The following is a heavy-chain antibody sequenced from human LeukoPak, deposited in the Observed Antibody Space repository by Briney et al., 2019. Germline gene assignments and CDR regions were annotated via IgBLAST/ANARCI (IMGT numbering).Heavy chain of an antibody. CDR2: IYYSGST. V-gene: IGHV4-59*01. J-gene: IGHJ3*02. D-gene: IGHD3-22*01. CDR1: GGSISSYY. CDR3: ARAHYYDSSAQEAFDI. Sequence: PSETLSLTCTVSGGSISSYYWSWIRQPPGKGLEWIGYIYYSGSTNYNPSLKSRVTISVDTSKNQFSLKLSSVTAADTAVYYCARAHYYDSSAQEAFDIWGQGTMVTVSS.